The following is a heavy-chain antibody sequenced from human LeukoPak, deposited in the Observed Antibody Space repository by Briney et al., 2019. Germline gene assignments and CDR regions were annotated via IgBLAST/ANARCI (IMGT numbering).Heavy chain of an antibody. V-gene: IGHV3-23*01. J-gene: IGHJ4*02. D-gene: IGHD3-22*01. CDR2: ISGSGGST. CDR3: VKRHRSGYSSIDY. Sequence: WVAAISGSGGSTYYADSVTGRFTISRDNSKNTLYLQMNSLRAEYTAVYYCVKRHRSGYSSIDYWGQGTMVAVSS.